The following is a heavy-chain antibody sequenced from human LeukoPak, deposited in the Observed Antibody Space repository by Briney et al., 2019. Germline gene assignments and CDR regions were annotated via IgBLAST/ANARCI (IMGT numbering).Heavy chain of an antibody. V-gene: IGHV4-34*01. D-gene: IGHD3-22*01. Sequence: SETLSLTCAVYGVSFSGYYWSWIRQPPGKGLEWLGKINHSGSNNYNPSLKSRVTISVDTSKNQFSLKLSSVTAADTAVYYCARVRDYYDSSGPGESFDYWGQGTLVTVSS. CDR1: GVSFSGYY. J-gene: IGHJ4*02. CDR2: INHSGSN. CDR3: ARVRDYYDSSGPGESFDY.